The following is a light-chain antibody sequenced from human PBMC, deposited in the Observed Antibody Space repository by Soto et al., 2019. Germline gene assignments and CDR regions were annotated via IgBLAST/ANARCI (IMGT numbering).Light chain of an antibody. J-gene: IGLJ3*02. V-gene: IGLV2-8*01. CDR3: TSYAGSNNLV. Sequence: QSVLTQPPSASGSPGQSVTISCTGTSSDIGGYNYVSWYQQHPGKAPKLLIYEVSQRPSGVPDRFSGSKSSNTAFLTVSGLQADDEADYYCTSYAGSNNLVFAGGTKVTVL. CDR2: EVS. CDR1: SSDIGGYNY.